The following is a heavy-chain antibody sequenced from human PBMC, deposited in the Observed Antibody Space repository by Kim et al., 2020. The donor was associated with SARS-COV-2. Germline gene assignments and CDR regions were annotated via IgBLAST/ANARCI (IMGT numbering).Heavy chain of an antibody. D-gene: IGHD2-8*01. CDR3: ARDSGYCTNGVCYYYGMDV. Sequence: SQTLSLTCAISGDSVSSNSAAWNWIRQSPSRGLEWLGRTYYRSKWYNDYAVSVKSRITINPDTSKNQFSLQLNSVTPEDTAVYYCARDSGYCTNGVCYYYGMDVWGHGTTVTVSS. V-gene: IGHV6-1*01. CDR2: TYYRSKWYN. J-gene: IGHJ6*02. CDR1: GDSVSSNSAA.